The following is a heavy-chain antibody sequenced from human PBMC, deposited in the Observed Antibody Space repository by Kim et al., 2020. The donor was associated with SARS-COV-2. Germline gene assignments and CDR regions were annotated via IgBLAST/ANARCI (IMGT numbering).Heavy chain of an antibody. D-gene: IGHD1-26*01. J-gene: IGHJ6*02. CDR2: INPNSGGT. Sequence: ASVKVSCKASGYTFTGYYMHWVRQAPGQGLEWMGRINPNSGGTNYAQKFQGRVTMTRDTSISTAYMELSRLRSDDTAVYYCARVSPPLYSGSYHLYYYGMDVWGQGTTVTVSS. CDR1: GYTFTGYY. V-gene: IGHV1-2*06. CDR3: ARVSPPLYSGSYHLYYYGMDV.